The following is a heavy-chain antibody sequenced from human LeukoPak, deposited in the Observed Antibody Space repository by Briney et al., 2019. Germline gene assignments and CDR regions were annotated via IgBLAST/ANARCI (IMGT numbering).Heavy chain of an antibody. CDR1: GGSFSGYY. J-gene: IGHJ6*04. Sequence: SKTLSLTCAVYGGSFSGYYWSWIRQPPGKGLEWIGEINHSGSTNYNPSLKSRVTISVDTSKNQFSLKLSSVTAADTAVYYCASRRIYDFWSGYYQGMDVWGKGTTVTVSS. D-gene: IGHD3-3*01. CDR2: INHSGST. V-gene: IGHV4-34*01. CDR3: ASRRIYDFWSGYYQGMDV.